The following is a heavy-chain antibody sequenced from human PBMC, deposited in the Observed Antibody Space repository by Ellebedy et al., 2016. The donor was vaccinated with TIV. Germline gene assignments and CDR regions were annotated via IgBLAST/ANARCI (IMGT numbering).Heavy chain of an antibody. CDR1: GFNFRSYW. D-gene: IGHD4-17*01. CDR3: ARRASYGDYAVQVNPWFDP. J-gene: IGHJ5*02. V-gene: IGHV3-7*01. Sequence: GESLKISCAASGFNFRSYWMTWVRQAPGKGLEWVAKIRQEGDEIYYVESVKGRFTISRDNAKNSLFLQMNSLRVDDTAVYYRARRASYGDYAVQVNPWFDPWGQGTLVTVSS. CDR2: IRQEGDEI.